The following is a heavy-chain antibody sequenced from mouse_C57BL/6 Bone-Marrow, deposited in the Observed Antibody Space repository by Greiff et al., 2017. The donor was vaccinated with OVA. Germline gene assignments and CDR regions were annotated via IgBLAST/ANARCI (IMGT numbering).Heavy chain of an antibody. J-gene: IGHJ1*03. CDR3: AKIRDGYPWYFDV. V-gene: IGHV2-4*01. CDR2: IWSGGST. Sequence: VKLMESGPGLVQPSQSLSITCTVSGFSLTSYGVHWVRQPPGKGLEWLGVIWSGGSTDYNAAFISRLSISKDNSKSQVFFKMNSLQADDTTIYYCAKIRDGYPWYFDVWGTGTTVTVSS. CDR1: GFSLTSYG. D-gene: IGHD2-3*01.